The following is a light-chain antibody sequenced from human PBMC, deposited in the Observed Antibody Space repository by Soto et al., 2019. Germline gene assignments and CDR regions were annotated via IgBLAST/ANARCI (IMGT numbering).Light chain of an antibody. V-gene: IGLV2-11*01. Sequence: QSALTKPRSRYLYPGQCVTIPCPVPCSDVGGYNFVSWFQQHPGKAPKLIIYDVIKRPSGVPHHFSGSKSGNTASLTISGLQAEDEDDYFCCSYAGSYTHVFGTGNKVT. CDR1: CSDVGGYNF. J-gene: IGLJ1*01. CDR3: CSYAGSYTHV. CDR2: DVI.